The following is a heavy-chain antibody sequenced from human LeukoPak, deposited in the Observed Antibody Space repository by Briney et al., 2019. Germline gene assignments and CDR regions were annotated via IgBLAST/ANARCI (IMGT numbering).Heavy chain of an antibody. CDR2: ISSSSSTI. CDR1: GFTFSSYS. CDR3: ARDYYDSSGYQGIDY. J-gene: IGHJ4*02. D-gene: IGHD3-22*01. Sequence: GGSLRLSCAASGFTFSSYSMNWVRQAPGKGLEWVSYISSSSSTIYYADSVKGRFTISRDNAKNPLYLQMNSLRDEDTAVYYCARDYYDSSGYQGIDYWGQGTLVTVSS. V-gene: IGHV3-48*02.